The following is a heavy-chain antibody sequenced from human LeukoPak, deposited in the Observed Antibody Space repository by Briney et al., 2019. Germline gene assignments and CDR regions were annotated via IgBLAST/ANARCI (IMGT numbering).Heavy chain of an antibody. J-gene: IGHJ4*02. CDR3: AGGGTVTTIDY. V-gene: IGHV4-34*01. CDR2: INHSGST. Sequence: SETLSLTCAVYGGSFSGYYWSWIRQPPGKGLEWIGEINHSGSTNYNPSLKSRVTISVDTSKNQFSLKLSSVTAADTAVYYCAGGGTVTTIDYWGQGTLVTVSS. D-gene: IGHD4-17*01. CDR1: GGSFSGYY.